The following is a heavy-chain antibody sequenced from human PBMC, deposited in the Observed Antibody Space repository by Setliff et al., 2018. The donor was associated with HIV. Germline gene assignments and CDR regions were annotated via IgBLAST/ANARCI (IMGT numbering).Heavy chain of an antibody. CDR2: IYPGDSDT. CDR3: SRRASKAPLDY. Sequence: GESLKISCKGSEYSFTSHWIGWVRQMPGKGLEWMGIIYPGDSDTRYSPSFQGRVTISADKSINTAYLQWSSLQASDTAMYYCSRRASKAPLDYWGQGTLGTVSS. V-gene: IGHV5-51*01. J-gene: IGHJ4*02. CDR1: EYSFTSHW.